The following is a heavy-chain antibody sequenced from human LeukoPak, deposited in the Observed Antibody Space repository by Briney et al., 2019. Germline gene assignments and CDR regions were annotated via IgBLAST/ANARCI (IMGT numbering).Heavy chain of an antibody. J-gene: IGHJ4*02. D-gene: IGHD1-26*01. CDR1: GFTFSSYA. CDR3: AKEGSGSPPGEFDY. V-gene: IGHV3-23*01. Sequence: PGGSLRLSCAASGFTFSSYAMSWVRQAPGKGLEWVSGISGIGSSTYYADSVKGRFTISRDNSKNTLYLQMNSLRAEDTAVYYCAKEGSGSPPGEFDYWGQGTLVTVSS. CDR2: ISGIGSST.